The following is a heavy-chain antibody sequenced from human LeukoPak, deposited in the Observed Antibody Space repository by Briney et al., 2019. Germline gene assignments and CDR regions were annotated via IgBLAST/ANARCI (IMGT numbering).Heavy chain of an antibody. Sequence: GGSLRLSCTASGFTFCDYAMSWVRQAPGKGLKWVGFIRSKAYGGTTEYAAPVKGRFTISRDDSKSIAYLQMNSLKTEDTAVYYCTREIRYYDFWSGYYRDWGQGTLVTASS. CDR1: GFTFCDYA. D-gene: IGHD3-3*01. J-gene: IGHJ4*02. CDR2: IRSKAYGGTT. V-gene: IGHV3-49*04. CDR3: TREIRYYDFWSGYYRD.